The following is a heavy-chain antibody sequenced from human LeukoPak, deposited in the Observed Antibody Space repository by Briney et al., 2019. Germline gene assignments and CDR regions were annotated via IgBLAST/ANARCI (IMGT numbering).Heavy chain of an antibody. J-gene: IGHJ4*02. CDR2: LNPNSGGT. CDR1: GYTVTGYY. D-gene: IGHD6-25*01. CDR3: ARDRDRSHYRSVGY. V-gene: IGHV1-2*02. Sequence: ASVKVSCKASGYTVTGYYMHWVRQAPGQGLEWMGWLNPNSGGTNYAQKFQGRVTMTRDTSISTAYMELSRLRSDDTAVYYCARDRDRSHYRSVGYWGQGTLVTVSS.